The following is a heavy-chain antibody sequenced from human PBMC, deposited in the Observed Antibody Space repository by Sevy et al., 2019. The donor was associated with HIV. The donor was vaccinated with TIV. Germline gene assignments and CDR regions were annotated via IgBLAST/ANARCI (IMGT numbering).Heavy chain of an antibody. V-gene: IGHV3-23*01. CDR3: ARDGHDYGDFYFNY. CDR2: IIGSGGRT. J-gene: IGHJ4*02. Sequence: GGSLRLSCAASGFTFSSYAMSWVRQAPGKGLEWVSCIIGSGGRTYYAESVKGRFTCSRDNAKNTLYLQMNNLRVEDTAVYYCARDGHDYGDFYFNYWGQGTLVTVSS. D-gene: IGHD4-17*01. CDR1: GFTFSSYA.